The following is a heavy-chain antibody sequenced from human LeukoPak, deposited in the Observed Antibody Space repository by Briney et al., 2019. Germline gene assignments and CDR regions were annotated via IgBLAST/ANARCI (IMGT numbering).Heavy chain of an antibody. D-gene: IGHD4-23*01. CDR2: MKQDGSEE. J-gene: IGHJ4*02. CDR3: ASLRWFFDH. CDR1: GFTFSMYW. V-gene: IGHV3-7*01. Sequence: PGGSLRLSCAASGFTFSMYWMSWVRQAPGKGLEWVASMKQDGSEEYYVDSVKGRFTISRDNAKNSVYPQMNSLRAEDTAVYYCASLRWFFDHWGQGTLVTVSS.